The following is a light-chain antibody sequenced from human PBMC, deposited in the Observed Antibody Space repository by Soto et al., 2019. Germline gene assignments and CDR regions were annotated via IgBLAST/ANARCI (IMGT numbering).Light chain of an antibody. CDR1: SSDVGGYNY. Sequence: QPASVSGSPGQSITISCTGTSSDVGGYNYVSWYQQHPGKAPKLMIYDVSNRPSGVSNRFSGSKSGNTASLTISGLQAEDEADYYCSSYTSSSFFYFGSGTKLTVL. V-gene: IGLV2-14*01. CDR2: DVS. CDR3: SSYTSSSFFY. J-gene: IGLJ1*01.